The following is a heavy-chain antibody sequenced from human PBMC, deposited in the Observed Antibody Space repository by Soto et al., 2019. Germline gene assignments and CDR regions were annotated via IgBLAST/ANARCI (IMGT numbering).Heavy chain of an antibody. CDR3: ARDEGGCSSTSCYIRGKYYYYYYGMDV. CDR2: ISYDGSNK. J-gene: IGHJ6*02. CDR1: GFTFSSYA. V-gene: IGHV3-30-3*01. D-gene: IGHD2-2*02. Sequence: LRLSCAASGFTFSSYAMHWVRQAPGKGLEWVAVISYDGSNKYYADSVKGRFTISRDNSKNTLYLQMNSLRAEDTAVYYCARDEGGCSSTSCYIRGKYYYYYYGMDVWGQGTTVTVSS.